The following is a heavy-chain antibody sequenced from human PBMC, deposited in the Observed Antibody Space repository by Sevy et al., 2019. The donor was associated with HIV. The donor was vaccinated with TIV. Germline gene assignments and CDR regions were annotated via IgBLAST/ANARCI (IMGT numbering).Heavy chain of an antibody. CDR3: ARNNPLSYRYGQRTGFYFDD. V-gene: IGHV4-59*01. CDR2: LYYKGRSGST. D-gene: IGHD5-18*01. CDR1: GDSMSYSY. Sequence: SEILSLTCSVSGDSMSYSYWSWIRQSPGKGLEWVGNLYYKGRSGSTNYNPSLKSRVTISIDASKNQFSLMLNSATAADTALYYRARNNPLSYRYGQRTGFYFDDWGQGTLVTVSS. J-gene: IGHJ4*02.